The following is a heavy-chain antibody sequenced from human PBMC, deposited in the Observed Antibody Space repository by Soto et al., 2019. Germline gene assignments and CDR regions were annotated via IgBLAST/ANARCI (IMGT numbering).Heavy chain of an antibody. V-gene: IGHV5-51*01. Sequence: EVQLVQSGAEVKKPGESLKISCKGSGYSFSTYWIGWVRQMPGKGLEWMGIIYPGDSDTRYSPSFQGQVTISADKSSADKSISTAYLQWSSLKASDTAMYYCARQFGADYYYGMDVWGQGTTVTVS. J-gene: IGHJ6*02. CDR1: GYSFSTYW. D-gene: IGHD3-10*01. CDR2: IYPGDSDT. CDR3: ARQFGADYYYGMDV.